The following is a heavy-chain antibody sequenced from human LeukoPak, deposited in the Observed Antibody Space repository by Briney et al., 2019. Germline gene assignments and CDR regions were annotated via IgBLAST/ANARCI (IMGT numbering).Heavy chain of an antibody. D-gene: IGHD6-19*01. CDR1: GFTFSSYG. CDR2: ISYDGSNK. Sequence: AGRSLRLSCAASGFTFSSYGMHWVRQAPGKGLEWVAVISYDGSNKYYADSVKGRFTISRDNSKNTLYLQMNSLRAEDTAVYYCAKGSGWYIDYWGQGTLVTVSP. CDR3: AKGSGWYIDY. J-gene: IGHJ4*02. V-gene: IGHV3-30*18.